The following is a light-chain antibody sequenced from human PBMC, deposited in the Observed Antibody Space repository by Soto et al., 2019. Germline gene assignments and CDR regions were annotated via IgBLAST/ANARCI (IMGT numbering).Light chain of an antibody. CDR2: GAS. Sequence: EVGWTQSPGPPSLSPGERATLSCMASQSVSSSYLAWYQQKPGQAPRLLIYGASSRASGIPDRFSGSGSGTDFTLTISRLEPEDFAVYFCQQYNNWPFSFGQGTRLEIK. J-gene: IGKJ5*01. CDR1: QSVSSSY. CDR3: QQYNNWPFS. V-gene: IGKV3-20*01.